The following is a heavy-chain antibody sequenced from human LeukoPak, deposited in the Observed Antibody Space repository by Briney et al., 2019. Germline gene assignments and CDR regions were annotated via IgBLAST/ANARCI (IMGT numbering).Heavy chain of an antibody. J-gene: IGHJ6*02. CDR2: IIPIFGTA. CDR3: ARGYYDFWSGYPAGMDV. Sequence: SVKVSCKASGGTFSSYAISWVRQAPGQGLEWMGGIIPIFGTANYAQKFQGRVTITADESTSTAHMELSSLRSEDTAVYYCARGYYDFWSGYPAGMDVWGQGTTVTVSS. V-gene: IGHV1-69*13. CDR1: GGTFSSYA. D-gene: IGHD3-3*01.